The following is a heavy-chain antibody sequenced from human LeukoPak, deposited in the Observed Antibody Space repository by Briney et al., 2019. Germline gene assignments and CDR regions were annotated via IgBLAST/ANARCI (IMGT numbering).Heavy chain of an antibody. CDR3: TRVRVVVPSAFDYCDF. D-gene: IGHD2-2*01. CDR2: IRYDGSNK. J-gene: IGHJ4*02. V-gene: IGHV3-30*02. Sequence: GGSLRLSCAASRFTFSNYGMHWVRQAPGKGLERVAFIRYDGSNKYYADSVRGRFTISRDNSKNTLYLQMNSLRDEDTAVYYCTRVRVVVPSAFDYCDFWGQGTLVTVSS. CDR1: RFTFSNYG.